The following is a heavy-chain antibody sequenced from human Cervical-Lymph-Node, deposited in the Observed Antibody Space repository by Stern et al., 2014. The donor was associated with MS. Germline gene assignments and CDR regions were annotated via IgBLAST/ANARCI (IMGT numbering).Heavy chain of an antibody. D-gene: IGHD6-13*01. J-gene: IGHJ4*02. V-gene: IGHV2-5*02. CDR1: GVSLTTSGVG. CDR2: TYCDGAK. Sequence: EESGPTLVKPTQTLTLKCIFSGVSLTTSGVGVGWIRQPPGKALEWLGFTYCDGAKRYSPSLRRVITITKDTSTNQVVPTMTNMDPVDTATYYCIHTSPRVPGIDYWGQGTLVTVSS. CDR3: IHTSPRVPGIDY.